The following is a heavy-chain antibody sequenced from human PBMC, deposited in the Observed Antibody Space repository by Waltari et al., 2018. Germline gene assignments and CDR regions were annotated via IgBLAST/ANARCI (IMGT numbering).Heavy chain of an antibody. CDR1: EFTFSNHA. J-gene: IGHJ4*02. CDR2: ISHDGRTI. V-gene: IGHV3-23*01. CDR3: ARDWRRSLEFFDWLLFALDF. D-gene: IGHD3-3*02. Sequence: EEQLLESGGGSVQPGGSLRLSCAASEFTFSNHAMSWVRQAPGKGLEWVSVISHDGRTIYSADSVRDRFTISRDNSRNTLYLEMNSLRAEDTAVYYCARDWRRSLEFFDWLLFALDFWGQGTLVAVSS.